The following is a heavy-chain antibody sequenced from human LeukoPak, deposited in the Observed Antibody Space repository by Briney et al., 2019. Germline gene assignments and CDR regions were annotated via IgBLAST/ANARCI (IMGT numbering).Heavy chain of an antibody. CDR1: GDSVSSDSAA. J-gene: IGHJ4*02. D-gene: IGHD5-12*01. V-gene: IGHV6-1*01. CDR2: TYYRSRWHN. CDR3: ARDSGSGDDFLDS. Sequence: SQTLSLTCAISGDSVSSDSAAWNWIRQSPSRGLEWLGRTYYRSRWHNDYAVSVKSRITINPDTSKNQFSLHLSSVTPEDTAVYYCARDSGSGDDFLDSWGQGTLATVSS.